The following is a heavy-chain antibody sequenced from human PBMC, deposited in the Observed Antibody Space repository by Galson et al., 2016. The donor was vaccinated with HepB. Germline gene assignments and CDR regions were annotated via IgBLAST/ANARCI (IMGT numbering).Heavy chain of an antibody. Sequence: QSGAEVKKPGQSLKISCKGSEYSFTRHWIAWVRQMPGKGLEWMGIIYPGDSDTRYSPSFQGQVTISVDKSISTAYLQWSSLKASDTAIHYCARIFTGYDSYFDYWGQGTLVTVSS. D-gene: IGHD5-12*01. V-gene: IGHV5-51*01. J-gene: IGHJ4*02. CDR2: IYPGDSDT. CDR1: EYSFTRHW. CDR3: ARIFTGYDSYFDY.